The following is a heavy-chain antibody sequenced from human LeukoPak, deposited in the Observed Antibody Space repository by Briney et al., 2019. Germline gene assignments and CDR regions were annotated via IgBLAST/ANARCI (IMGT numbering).Heavy chain of an antibody. CDR1: GYTFTSYD. Sequence: ASVTVSCTASGYTFTSYDINWVRQAPGQGLEWMGWMNPNSGNTGYAQKFQGRVTMTRNTSISTAYMELSSLRSEDTAVYYCARGEDNWNYDYYYYMDVWGKGTTVTVSS. CDR2: MNPNSGNT. D-gene: IGHD1-20*01. V-gene: IGHV1-8*01. J-gene: IGHJ6*03. CDR3: ARGEDNWNYDYYYYMDV.